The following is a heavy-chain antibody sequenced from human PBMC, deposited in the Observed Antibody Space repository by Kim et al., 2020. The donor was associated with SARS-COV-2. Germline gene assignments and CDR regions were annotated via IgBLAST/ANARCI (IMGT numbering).Heavy chain of an antibody. Sequence: SETLSLTCTVSGGSISSSSYYWGWIRQPPGKGLEWIGSIYYSGSTYYNPSLKSRVTISVDTSKNQFSLKLSSVTAADTAVYYCAREARQTTVTTTFDYWGQGTLVTVSS. D-gene: IGHD4-17*01. CDR2: IYYSGST. V-gene: IGHV4-39*07. CDR1: GGSISSSSYY. CDR3: AREARQTTVTTTFDY. J-gene: IGHJ4*02.